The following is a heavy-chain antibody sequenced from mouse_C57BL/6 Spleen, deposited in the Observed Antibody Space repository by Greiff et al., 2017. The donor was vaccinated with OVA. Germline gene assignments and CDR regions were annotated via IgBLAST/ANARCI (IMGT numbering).Heavy chain of an antibody. CDR3: ARIDNYYGSSYRYFDV. CDR1: GFSLSTFGMG. D-gene: IGHD1-1*01. CDR2: IWWDDDK. J-gene: IGHJ1*03. Sequence: QVTLKESGPGILQPSQTLSLTCSFSGFSLSTFGMGVGWIRQPSGKGLEWLAHIWWDDDKYYNPALKSRLTISKDTSKNQVFLKIANVDTADTATYYCARIDNYYGSSYRYFDVWGTGTTVTVSS. V-gene: IGHV8-8*01.